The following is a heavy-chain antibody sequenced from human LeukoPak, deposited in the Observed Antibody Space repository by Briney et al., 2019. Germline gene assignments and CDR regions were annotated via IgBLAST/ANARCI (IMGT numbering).Heavy chain of an antibody. Sequence: GGSLRLSCAASGFTFSSSWMHWVCQAPEKGLEWVADTKCDGSEKYYVDSVKGRLTISRDNAKNSLYLQVNSLRAEDMTVYYCVRGPNYYYYYYMDVWGKGTTVTVSS. CDR2: TKCDGSEK. J-gene: IGHJ6*03. CDR3: VRGPNYYYYYYMDV. V-gene: IGHV3-52*01. CDR1: GFTFSSSW.